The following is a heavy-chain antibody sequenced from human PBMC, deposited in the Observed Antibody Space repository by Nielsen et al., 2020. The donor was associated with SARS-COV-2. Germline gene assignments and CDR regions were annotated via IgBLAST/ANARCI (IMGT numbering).Heavy chain of an antibody. J-gene: IGHJ6*02. CDR3: ERLRVVPALYYYYGMDV. V-gene: IGHV4-34*01. Sequence: SQTLSLTCAVYGGSFSGYYWSWIRQPPGKGLEWIGEINHSGSTNYNPSLKSRVTISVDTSKNQFSLKLSSVTAADTAVYHCERLRVVPALYYYYGMDVWGQGTTVTVSS. CDR1: GGSFSGYY. D-gene: IGHD2-2*01. CDR2: INHSGST.